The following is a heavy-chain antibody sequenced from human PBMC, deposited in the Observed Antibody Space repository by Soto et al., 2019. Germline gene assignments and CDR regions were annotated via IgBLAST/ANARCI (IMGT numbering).Heavy chain of an antibody. Sequence: GVLRLSCAASGFTFSNAWMSWVRQAPGKGLEWVGRIKSKTDGGTTDYAAPVKGRFTISRDDSKNTLYLQMNSLKTEDTAVYYCTTPFNGYYYYYGMDVWGQGTTVTVSS. V-gene: IGHV3-15*01. J-gene: IGHJ6*02. D-gene: IGHD3-3*02. CDR3: TTPFNGYYYYYGMDV. CDR1: GFTFSNAW. CDR2: IKSKTDGGTT.